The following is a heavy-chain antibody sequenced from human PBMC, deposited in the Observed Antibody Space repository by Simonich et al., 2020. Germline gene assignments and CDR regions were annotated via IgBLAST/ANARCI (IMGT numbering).Heavy chain of an antibody. J-gene: IGHJ3*02. Sequence: QVQLVQSGAEVKKPGASVKVSCKASGYTFTGYYMHWVRQAPGQGLEWMGWIKPNIGGTNYEQKFKGRVTMTRDTSISTAYMELSRLRSDDTAVYYCARNGLVGILKAFDIWGQGTMVTVSS. V-gene: IGHV1-2*02. CDR1: GYTFTGYY. CDR2: IKPNIGGT. D-gene: IGHD2-21*01. CDR3: ARNGLVGILKAFDI.